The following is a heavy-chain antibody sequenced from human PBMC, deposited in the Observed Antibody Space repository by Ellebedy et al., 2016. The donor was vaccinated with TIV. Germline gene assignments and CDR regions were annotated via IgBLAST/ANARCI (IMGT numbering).Heavy chain of an antibody. CDR2: ISGNGDST. D-gene: IGHD5-18*01. J-gene: IGHJ6*02. Sequence: GESLKISCSASGFTFSSYAMHWVRQAPGKGLEYVSAISGNGDSTYYADSVKGRFTISRDNSKNTLYLQMNSLRAEDTAVYYCARANTAMVRRNHMDVWGQGTTVTVSS. V-gene: IGHV3-64*04. CDR1: GFTFSSYA. CDR3: ARANTAMVRRNHMDV.